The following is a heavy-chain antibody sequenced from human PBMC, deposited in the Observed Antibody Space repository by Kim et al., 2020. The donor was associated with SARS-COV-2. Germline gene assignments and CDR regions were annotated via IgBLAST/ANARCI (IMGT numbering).Heavy chain of an antibody. J-gene: IGHJ4*02. Sequence: IPSLKSRVTISVDSSWNQFALKLSSVTAADTAVYYGARFTYYCSSSLCDYWGQGTLVTVSS. D-gene: IGHD3-10*01. V-gene: IGHV4-59*01. CDR3: ARFTYYCSSSLCDY.